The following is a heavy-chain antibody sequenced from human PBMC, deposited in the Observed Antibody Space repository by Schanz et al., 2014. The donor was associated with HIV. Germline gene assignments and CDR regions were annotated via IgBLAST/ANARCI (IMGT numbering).Heavy chain of an antibody. CDR3: AKVGRIYSTTWIDY. J-gene: IGHJ4*02. D-gene: IGHD2-2*01. CDR2: ISYDGSNE. V-gene: IGHV3-30*18. CDR1: GFIFSNYG. Sequence: QVHLVESGGGVVQPGRSLRLSCVGSGFIFSNYGIHWVRQAPGKGLEWVAVISYDGSNEYYGDSVKGRFTISRDNSKNTLYLQMNSLRREDTAVYYCAKVGRIYSTTWIDYWGQGTLVTVSS.